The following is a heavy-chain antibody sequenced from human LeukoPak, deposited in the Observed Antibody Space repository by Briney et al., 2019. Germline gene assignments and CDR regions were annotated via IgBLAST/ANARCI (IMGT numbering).Heavy chain of an antibody. J-gene: IGHJ4*02. CDR1: GYTFTSYY. D-gene: IGHD6-13*01. V-gene: IGHV1-46*01. Sequence: ASVKVSCKASGYTFTSYYIHWVRQAPGQGLGLMGIINPSGGSTTYAQKFQGRVTMTSDTSTSTVYMELSSLRSEDTAVYYCARETDVAAAANYFDSWGQGTLVTVSS. CDR2: INPSGGST. CDR3: ARETDVAAAANYFDS.